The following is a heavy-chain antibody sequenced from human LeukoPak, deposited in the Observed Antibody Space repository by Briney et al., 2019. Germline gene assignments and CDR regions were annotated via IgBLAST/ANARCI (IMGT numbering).Heavy chain of an antibody. J-gene: IGHJ6*02. CDR3: ARHYDFWSGYYTGNGMDV. D-gene: IGHD3-3*01. Sequence: GGSLRLSCAASGFAFSSYWMRWVRQAPGKGLVWVSRINGDESRASYADSVKGRFTISRDNAKNTLYLQMNSLRAEDTAVYYCARHYDFWSGYYTGNGMDVWGQGTTVTVSS. CDR2: INGDESRA. V-gene: IGHV3-74*01. CDR1: GFAFSSYW.